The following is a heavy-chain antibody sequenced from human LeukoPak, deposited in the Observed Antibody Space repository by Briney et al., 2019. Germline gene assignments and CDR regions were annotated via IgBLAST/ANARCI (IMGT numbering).Heavy chain of an antibody. D-gene: IGHD3-22*01. CDR2: MYYGGST. CDR3: ARDRGSITMIVDTS. V-gene: IGHV4-39*07. Sequence: SETLSLTCTVSGGSLSSSDYHWGWIRQPPGKGLEWISSMYYGGSTYYNPSLKSRVTISVDTSKNQFSLKLSSVTAADTAVYFCARDRGSITMIVDTSWGQGTLVTVSS. J-gene: IGHJ4*02. CDR1: GGSLSSSDYH.